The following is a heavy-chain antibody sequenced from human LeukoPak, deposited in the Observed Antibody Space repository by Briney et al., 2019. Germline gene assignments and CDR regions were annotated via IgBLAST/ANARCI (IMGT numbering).Heavy chain of an antibody. J-gene: IGHJ6*03. V-gene: IGHV4-39*07. CDR2: IYYSGST. CDR1: GGSISSSSYY. CDR3: ASITDSSGYQYYYYYYMDV. D-gene: IGHD3-22*01. Sequence: SETLSLTCTVSGGSISSSSYYWGWIRQPPGKGLEWIGSIYYSGSTYYNPSLKSRVTISVDTSKNQFSLKLSSVTAADTAVYYCASITDSSGYQYYYYYYMDVWGKGTTVTVSS.